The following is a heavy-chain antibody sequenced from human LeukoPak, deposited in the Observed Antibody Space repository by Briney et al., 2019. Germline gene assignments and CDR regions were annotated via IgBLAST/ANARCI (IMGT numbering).Heavy chain of an antibody. CDR3: ARGYAYYYDSSGYY. Sequence: GGSLRLSCAASGFTFSYYWMSWVRQAPGKGLEWVANIKQDGSEKYYVDSVKGRFTIPRDNAKNSLYLQMNSLRAEDTAVYYCARGYAYYYDSSGYYWGQGTLVTVSS. D-gene: IGHD3-22*01. J-gene: IGHJ4*02. V-gene: IGHV3-7*01. CDR2: IKQDGSEK. CDR1: GFTFSYYW.